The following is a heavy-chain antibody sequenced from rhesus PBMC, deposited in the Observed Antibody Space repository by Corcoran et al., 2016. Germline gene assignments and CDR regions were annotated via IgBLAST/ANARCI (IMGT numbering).Heavy chain of an antibody. CDR1: GGSISGYYY. Sequence: QVQLQQWGEGLVKPSETLSLTCAVYGGSISGYYYWSWIRQPPGKGLEWIGYIYGNSASTNHNPSTKHRVTISKYTSKNQFSLKRSSVTAADTAVYYCAREGTGYSYSYLDYWGQGVLVTVSS. D-gene: IGHD5-12*01. V-gene: IGHV4-73*01. J-gene: IGHJ4*01. CDR3: AREGTGYSYSYLDY. CDR2: IYGNSAST.